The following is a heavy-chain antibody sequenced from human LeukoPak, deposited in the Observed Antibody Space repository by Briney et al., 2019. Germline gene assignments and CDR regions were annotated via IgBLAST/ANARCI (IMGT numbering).Heavy chain of an antibody. V-gene: IGHV3-74*01. CDR1: GFTFSSYW. Sequence: PGGSLRLSCAASGFTFSSYWMHWVRQAPGKGLVWVSRINSDGSSTSYADSVKGRFTISRDNARNTLYLQMSSLRAEDTAVYYCARGVWIGYYMDVWGKGTTVTVSS. J-gene: IGHJ6*03. CDR2: INSDGSST. D-gene: IGHD2-2*03. CDR3: ARGVWIGYYMDV.